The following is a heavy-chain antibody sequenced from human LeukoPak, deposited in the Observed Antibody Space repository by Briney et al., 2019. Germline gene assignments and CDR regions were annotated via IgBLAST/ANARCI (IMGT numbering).Heavy chain of an antibody. CDR3: ALVLTGYHYYSYYGMDV. Sequence: GGSLRLSCAASGFTFSSYAMSWVRQAPGRGLEWVSAISGSGGSTFYAHSVKGRFTISRDNSKNTLYLQMNSLGAEDTAVYYCALVLTGYHYYSYYGMDVWGQGTTVTVSS. J-gene: IGHJ6*02. D-gene: IGHD3-9*01. CDR2: ISGSGGST. V-gene: IGHV3-23*01. CDR1: GFTFSSYA.